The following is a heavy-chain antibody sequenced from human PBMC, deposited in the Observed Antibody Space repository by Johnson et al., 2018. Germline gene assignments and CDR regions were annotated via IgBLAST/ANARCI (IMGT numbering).Heavy chain of an antibody. D-gene: IGHD3-10*01. J-gene: IGHJ1*01. Sequence: QLVESGGGLVKPGGSLRXSCTASGFTFSSYTVNWVRQAPGTGLGGVSSISGSSRALFYADSVKGRLTISRDNAENSVYRQMTSLGAEDTAVYYCARKGFDDSQRGNYFPYWGRGTLVTVSS. CDR2: ISGSSRAL. V-gene: IGHV3-21*01. CDR1: GFTFSSYT. CDR3: ARKGFDDSQRGNYFPY.